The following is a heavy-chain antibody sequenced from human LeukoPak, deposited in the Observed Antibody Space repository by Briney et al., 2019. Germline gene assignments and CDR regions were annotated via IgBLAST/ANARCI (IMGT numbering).Heavy chain of an antibody. CDR1: GYTFTGHY. D-gene: IGHD2-2*01. V-gene: IGHV1-46*01. Sequence: ASVKVSCKASGYTFTGHYIHWVRQAPGQGLEWMGIINPSGGSTSYAQKFQGRVTMTRDTSTSTVYMELSSLRSEDTAVYYCARVRYCSNTSCPDFDYWGQGTLVTVSS. CDR2: INPSGGST. J-gene: IGHJ4*02. CDR3: ARVRYCSNTSCPDFDY.